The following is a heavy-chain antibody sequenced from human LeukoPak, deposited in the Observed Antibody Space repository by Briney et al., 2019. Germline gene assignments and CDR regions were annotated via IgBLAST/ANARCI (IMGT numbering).Heavy chain of an antibody. CDR1: GGSISSYY. V-gene: IGHV4-59*01. D-gene: IGHD5-18*01. J-gene: IGHJ3*02. CDR2: IYYSGST. Sequence: PSETLSLTCTVSGGSISSYYWSWIRQPPGKGLEWIGYIYYSGSTNYSPSLKSRVTISVDTSKNQFSLKLSSVIAADTAVYYCARSEYSYGADAFDIWGQGTMVTVSS. CDR3: ARSEYSYGADAFDI.